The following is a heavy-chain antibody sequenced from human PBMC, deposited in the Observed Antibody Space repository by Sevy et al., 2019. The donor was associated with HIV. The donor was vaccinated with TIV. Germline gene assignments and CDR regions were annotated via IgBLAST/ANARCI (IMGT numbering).Heavy chain of an antibody. J-gene: IGHJ1*01. Sequence: ASVKVSCQASPYTFTDYFVHWVRQAPGQGLEWMGWINPKTGNTDYVQKFQGRVTMTRDTSINTFYMELTRLRSDDTALYYCASLEHQFGLPRAEYFQEWGQGTLVTVSS. CDR3: ASLEHQFGLPRAEYFQE. CDR1: PYTFTDYF. D-gene: IGHD3-16*01. CDR2: INPKTGNT. V-gene: IGHV1-2*02.